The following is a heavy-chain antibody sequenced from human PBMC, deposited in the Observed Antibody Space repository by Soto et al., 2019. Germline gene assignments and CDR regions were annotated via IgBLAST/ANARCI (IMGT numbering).Heavy chain of an antibody. V-gene: IGHV3-7*01. CDR1: GFTFSSYW. CDR3: ARAGSWYGHSYYYYGMDV. D-gene: IGHD6-13*01. Sequence: GGSLRLSCAASGFTFSSYWMSWVRQAPGKGLEWVANIKQDGSEKDYVDSVKGRFTISRDNAKNSLCLQMNSLRAEDTAVYYCARAGSWYGHSYYYYGMDVWGQGTTVTVSS. CDR2: IKQDGSEK. J-gene: IGHJ6*02.